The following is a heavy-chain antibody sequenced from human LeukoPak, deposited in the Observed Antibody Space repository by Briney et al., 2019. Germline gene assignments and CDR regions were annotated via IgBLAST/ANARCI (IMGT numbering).Heavy chain of an antibody. V-gene: IGHV4-59*01. Sequence: SETLSLTCTVSGGXISSYYCSWIRQPPGKGLEWIGYIYYSGSTNYNPSLKSRVTISVDTSKNQFSLKLSSVTAADTAVYYCARARSLSSGWYKNYYYGMDVWGQGTTVTVSS. J-gene: IGHJ6*02. D-gene: IGHD6-19*01. CDR3: ARARSLSSGWYKNYYYGMDV. CDR1: GGXISSYY. CDR2: IYYSGST.